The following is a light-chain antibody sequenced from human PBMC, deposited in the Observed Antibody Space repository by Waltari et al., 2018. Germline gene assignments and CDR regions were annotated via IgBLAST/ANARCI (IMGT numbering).Light chain of an antibody. CDR2: WAS. CDR1: QRVLYSSHNTDY. CDR3: QQYYSTPLT. V-gene: IGKV4-1*01. Sequence: DIVMTQSPDSLAVSLGERATINCKSSQRVLYSSHNTDYLAWYQQKPGQPPKRLIYWASTRESGVPDRFSGSGSGTDFTLTISSLQAEDVAVYYCQQYYSTPLTFGGGTKVEIK. J-gene: IGKJ4*01.